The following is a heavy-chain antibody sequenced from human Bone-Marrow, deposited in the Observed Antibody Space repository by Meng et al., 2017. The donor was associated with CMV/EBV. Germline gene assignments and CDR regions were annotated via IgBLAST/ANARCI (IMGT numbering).Heavy chain of an antibody. CDR1: GFTFSSYG. D-gene: IGHD1-26*01. CDR3: AKTPRGELLLDY. Sequence: CAASGFTFSSYGMHWVRQAPGKGLERVAVIWCDGSNKYYADSVKGRFTISRDNSKNTLYLQMNSLRAEDTAVYYCAKTPRGELLLDYWGQGTLVTVSS. CDR2: IWCDGSNK. V-gene: IGHV3-33*06. J-gene: IGHJ4*02.